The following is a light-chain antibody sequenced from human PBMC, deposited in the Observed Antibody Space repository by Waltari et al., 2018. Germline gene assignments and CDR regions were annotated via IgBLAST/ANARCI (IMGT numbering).Light chain of an antibody. V-gene: IGLV3-19*01. J-gene: IGLJ2*01. CDR2: GKD. CDR3: SSRDSSGNQPVI. CDR1: GPRVPY. Sequence: SSELTQDPTVSVALGQTVTITCQGDGPRVPYANWFQQRPGQAPILVIYGKDNRPSGIPDRFSGSSSGNTASLTITGAQAEDEAYYYCSSRDSSGNQPVIFGGGTKLAVL.